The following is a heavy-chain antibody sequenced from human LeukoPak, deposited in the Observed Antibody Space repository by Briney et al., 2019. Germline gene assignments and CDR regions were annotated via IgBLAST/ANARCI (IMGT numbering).Heavy chain of an antibody. CDR1: GYTFTSYD. CDR3: ARGREVAGTFYYYYYYYMDV. J-gene: IGHJ6*03. Sequence: ASVKVSCKASGYTFTSYDINWVRQATGQGLEWMGWMNPNSGNTGCAQKFQGRVTITRNTSISTAYMELSSLRSEDTAVYYCARGREVAGTFYYYYYYYMDVWGKGTTVTVSS. V-gene: IGHV1-8*03. D-gene: IGHD6-19*01. CDR2: MNPNSGNT.